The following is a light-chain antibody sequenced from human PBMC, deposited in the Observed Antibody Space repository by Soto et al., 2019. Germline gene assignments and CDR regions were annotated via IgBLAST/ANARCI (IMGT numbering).Light chain of an antibody. J-gene: IGLJ3*02. CDR2: ANT. CDR1: SSNIGAGYD. V-gene: IGLV1-40*01. Sequence: QSVLTQPPSVSGAPGQRVTISCTGSSSNIGAGYDVHWYQQLPGTAPKLLIYANTNRPSGVPDRFSGSKSGTSASLAITGLQAEDEADYYCSSYAGSNNWVFGGGTKLTVL. CDR3: SSYAGSNNWV.